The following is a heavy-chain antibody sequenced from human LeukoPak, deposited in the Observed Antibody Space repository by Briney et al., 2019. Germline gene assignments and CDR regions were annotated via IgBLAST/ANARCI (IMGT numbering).Heavy chain of an antibody. CDR2: ISWNSGSI. Sequence: GGSLRLSCAASGFTFDDYAMHWVRQAPGKGLEWVSGISWNSGSIGYADSVKGRFTISRDNAKNSLYLQMNSLRAEDTAVYYCAKEEYQLLPYFDYWGQGTLVTVSS. V-gene: IGHV3-9*01. D-gene: IGHD2-2*01. J-gene: IGHJ4*02. CDR1: GFTFDDYA. CDR3: AKEEYQLLPYFDY.